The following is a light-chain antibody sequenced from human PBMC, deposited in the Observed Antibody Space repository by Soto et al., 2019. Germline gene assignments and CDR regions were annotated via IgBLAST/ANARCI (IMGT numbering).Light chain of an antibody. CDR3: HQCHGSPLP. J-gene: IGKJ4*01. V-gene: IGKV3-20*01. CDR2: GAS. Sequence: EIVLTQSPGTLSLSPGERATLSCRASQSVSSSYLAWYQQKPGQAPRLLIYGASSRATGIPDRFSGSGSGTGSPLHISSLEPQAFAVYYCHQCHGSPLPYGGRTKVEIK. CDR1: QSVSSSY.